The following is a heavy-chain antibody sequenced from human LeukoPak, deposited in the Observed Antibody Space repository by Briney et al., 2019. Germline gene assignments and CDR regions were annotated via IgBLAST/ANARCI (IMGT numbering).Heavy chain of an antibody. CDR2: IYHSGST. CDR1: GGSISSSNW. D-gene: IGHD4-17*01. J-gene: IGHJ3*02. CDR3: ARFPDYGDYPGGAFDI. V-gene: IGHV4-4*02. Sequence: SETLSLTCAVSGGSISSSNWWSWVRQPPGKGLEWIGEIYHSGSTNYNPSLKSRVTISVDMSENQFSLKLSSVTAADTAVYYCARFPDYGDYPGGAFDIWGQGTMVTVSS.